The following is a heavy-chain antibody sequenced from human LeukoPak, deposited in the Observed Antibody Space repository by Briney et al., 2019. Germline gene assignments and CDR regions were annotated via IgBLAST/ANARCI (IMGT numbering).Heavy chain of an antibody. Sequence: GASVKVSCKAAGYTFTSYDINWVRQATGQGLEWMGWMNPNSGNTGYAQKFQGRVTMTRNTSISTAYMELSSLRSEDTAVYYCASVGNCSSTSCRHNWFDPWGQGTLVTVSS. D-gene: IGHD2-2*01. CDR1: GYTFTSYD. CDR3: ASVGNCSSTSCRHNWFDP. CDR2: MNPNSGNT. V-gene: IGHV1-8*01. J-gene: IGHJ5*02.